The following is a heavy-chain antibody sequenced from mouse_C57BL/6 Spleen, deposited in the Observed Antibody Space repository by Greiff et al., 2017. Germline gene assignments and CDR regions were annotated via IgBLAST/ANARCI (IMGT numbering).Heavy chain of an antibody. J-gene: IGHJ1*03. CDR1: GYSITSGYY. CDR2: ISYDGSN. Sequence: ESGPGLVKPSQSLSLTCSVTGYSITSGYYWNWIRQFPGNKLEWMGYISYDGSNNYNPSLKNRISITRDTSKNQFFLKLNSVTTEDTATYYCARAYGSSYWYCDVWGTGPTVTVSS. CDR3: ARAYGSSYWYCDV. D-gene: IGHD1-1*01. V-gene: IGHV3-6*01.